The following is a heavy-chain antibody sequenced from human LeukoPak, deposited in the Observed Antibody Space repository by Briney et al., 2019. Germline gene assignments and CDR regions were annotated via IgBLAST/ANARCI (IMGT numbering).Heavy chain of an antibody. V-gene: IGHV3-23*01. CDR3: AKEQSSSGFFDY. J-gene: IGHJ4*02. Sequence: GGSLRLSCAASVFTFMRSAMTCVRQTPRRGLEWVSTITGSGENTYYADSVKGRFTISRDNSKNTLYLQMHSLKADDTDVYYCAKEQSSSGFFDYWGQGTLVTVSS. CDR2: ITGSGENT. D-gene: IGHD6-6*01. CDR1: VFTFMRSA.